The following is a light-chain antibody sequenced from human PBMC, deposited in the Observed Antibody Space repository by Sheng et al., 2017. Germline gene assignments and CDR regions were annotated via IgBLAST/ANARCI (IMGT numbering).Light chain of an antibody. J-gene: IGKJ1*01. V-gene: IGKV1-16*01. Sequence: DIQMTQSPSSLPASVGDRVTITCRASQDIRNYLAWFQQKPGKAPKSLISGASNLQSGVPSRFSGSGSGTDFTLTISSLQPEDFATYLCHQHNGPTWTFGQGTKVEIK. CDR2: GAS. CDR1: QDIRNY. CDR3: HQHNGPTWT.